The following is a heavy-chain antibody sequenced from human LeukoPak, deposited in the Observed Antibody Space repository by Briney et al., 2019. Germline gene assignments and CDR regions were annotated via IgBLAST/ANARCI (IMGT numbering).Heavy chain of an antibody. CDR1: GGSIRSGYYL. CDR3: ARAAMIVVVIDY. CDR2: IYYSGST. V-gene: IGHV4-30-4*01. Sequence: PSQTLSLPCTLSGGSIRSGYYLWSGPREPPGRGLEGMGYIYYSGSTHYTPSLKSRVTISVDTSKNQFSMKLSSVTAADTAVYYCARAAMIVVVIDYWGQGTLVTVSS. J-gene: IGHJ4*02. D-gene: IGHD3-22*01.